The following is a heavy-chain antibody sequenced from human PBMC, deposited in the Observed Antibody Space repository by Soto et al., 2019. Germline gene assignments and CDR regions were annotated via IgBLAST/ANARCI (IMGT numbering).Heavy chain of an antibody. V-gene: IGHV3-23*01. J-gene: IGHJ6*02. CDR2: ISGSGGST. CDR3: ATYSGNYERYGVYYGMDV. Sequence: GGSLRLSCAASGLTFSNYAISWVRQAPGKGLEWVSSISGSGGSTYYAGSVKGRFTISRDNSKNTLYLQMNSLRAEDTAVYYCATYSGNYERYGVYYGMDVWGQGTTVTVSS. CDR1: GLTFSNYA. D-gene: IGHD1-26*01.